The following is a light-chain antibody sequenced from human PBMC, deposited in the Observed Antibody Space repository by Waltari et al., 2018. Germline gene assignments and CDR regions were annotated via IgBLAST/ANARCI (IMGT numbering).Light chain of an antibody. J-gene: IGKJ1*01. CDR3: QKYDRLPAT. CDR1: QSVSRY. V-gene: IGKV3-20*01. CDR2: AAS. Sequence: EIVLTQSPGTLSLSPGERATLSCRASQSVSRYLVWYQQKPGQAPRLLIYAASIRATGMPDRFRGSGSGTDFSLTISRLEPEDFAVYYCQKYDRLPATFGQGTKVEIK.